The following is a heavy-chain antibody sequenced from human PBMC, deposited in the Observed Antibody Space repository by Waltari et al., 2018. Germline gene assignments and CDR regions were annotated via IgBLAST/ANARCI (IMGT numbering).Heavy chain of an antibody. V-gene: IGHV3-33*03. Sequence: QVQLVESGGGVVQPGKSLRLSCVASGFSLSNYGMHWVRPTPGRGLGWVALTWSDGSVEYYADSVRGRFTVSRDNSKNILHLDMNSLRVDDTATYYCAKDAFGNTYLDYWGQGTLVTVSS. CDR3: AKDAFGNTYLDY. J-gene: IGHJ4*02. CDR1: GFSLSNYG. D-gene: IGHD3-10*01. CDR2: TWSDGSVE.